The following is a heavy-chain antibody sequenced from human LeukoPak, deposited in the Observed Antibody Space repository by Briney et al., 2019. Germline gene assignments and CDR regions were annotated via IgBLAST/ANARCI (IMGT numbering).Heavy chain of an antibody. J-gene: IGHJ4*02. CDR1: GFTFSSYW. D-gene: IGHD4-17*01. V-gene: IGHV3-7*01. Sequence: GGSLRLSCAASGFTFSSYWMSWVRQAPGKGLEWAATIRQDGSQKYYVDSVKGRFTISRDNAKNSLYLQMNSLRAEDTAVYYCARESGSVTSEVDFDYWGQGTLVTVSS. CDR2: IRQDGSQK. CDR3: ARESGSVTSEVDFDY.